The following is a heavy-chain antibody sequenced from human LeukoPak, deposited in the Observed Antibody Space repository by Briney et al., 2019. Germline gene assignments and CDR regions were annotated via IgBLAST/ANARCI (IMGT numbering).Heavy chain of an antibody. J-gene: IGHJ4*02. CDR3: ARGGGDYNPFDY. D-gene: IGHD4-17*01. CDR1: GFTVSTNY. V-gene: IGHV3-53*04. Sequence: GGSLRLSCAVSGFTVSTNYMSWVRQAPGKGLEWVSVMYSDGSTYYAESVKGRFTISRHNSKNTLYLEINSLRPDDTAVYYCARGGGDYNPFDYWGQGTLVTVSS. CDR2: MYSDGST.